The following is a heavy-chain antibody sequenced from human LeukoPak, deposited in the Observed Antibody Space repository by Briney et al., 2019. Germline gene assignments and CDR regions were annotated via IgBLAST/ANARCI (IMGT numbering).Heavy chain of an antibody. CDR2: INSDGSWT. CDR1: GNYW. D-gene: IGHD2/OR15-2a*01. J-gene: IGHJ4*02. Sequence: GGSLRLSCAASGNYWMHWVRQAPGKGLVWVSHINSDGSWTSYADSVKGRFTISRDNAKNTVYLQMNSLRAEDTAVYYCARELSSDYWGQGTLVTVSS. V-gene: IGHV3-74*01. CDR3: ARELSSDY.